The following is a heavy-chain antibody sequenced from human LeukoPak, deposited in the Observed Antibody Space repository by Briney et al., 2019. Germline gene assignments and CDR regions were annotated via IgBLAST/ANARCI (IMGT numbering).Heavy chain of an antibody. CDR1: GGSFSGYY. D-gene: IGHD2-15*01. V-gene: IGHV4-34*01. Sequence: AETLSLTCAVYGGSFSGYYWSWIRQPPGKGLEWIGEINHSGNTNYNPSLKSRVTISVDTSKNQFSLKLSSVTAADTAVYYCARGVGYCSGGSCYNWFDPWGQGTLVTVSS. CDR2: INHSGNT. J-gene: IGHJ5*02. CDR3: ARGVGYCSGGSCYNWFDP.